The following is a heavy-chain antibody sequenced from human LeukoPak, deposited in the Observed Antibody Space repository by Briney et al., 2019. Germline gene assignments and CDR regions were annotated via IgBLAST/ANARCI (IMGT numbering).Heavy chain of an antibody. CDR1: GFTFSSYE. V-gene: IGHV3-48*03. Sequence: PGGSLRLSCAASGFTFSSYEMNWVRQAPGKGLEWVSYISSSGTTIHYADSVKGRFTISRDNAKNSLYLQMNSLRAEDTAVYYCAKDEEMATMGYWGQGTLVTVSS. D-gene: IGHD5-24*01. CDR2: ISSSGTTI. J-gene: IGHJ4*02. CDR3: AKDEEMATMGY.